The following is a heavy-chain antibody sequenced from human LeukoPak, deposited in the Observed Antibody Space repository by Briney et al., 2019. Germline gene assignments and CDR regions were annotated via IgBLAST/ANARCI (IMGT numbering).Heavy chain of an antibody. D-gene: IGHD1-26*01. CDR3: ARHGTIVGASFDH. Sequence: GGSPRLSCEASGLTFNKYWMTWVRQAPGKGLEWVANIKQDGSEKYYVDSVKGRFTISRDNAKNSLYLQMNSLGVEDTAVYYCARHGTIVGASFDHWGQGTLVTVPS. V-gene: IGHV3-7*01. CDR1: GLTFNKYW. CDR2: IKQDGSEK. J-gene: IGHJ4*02.